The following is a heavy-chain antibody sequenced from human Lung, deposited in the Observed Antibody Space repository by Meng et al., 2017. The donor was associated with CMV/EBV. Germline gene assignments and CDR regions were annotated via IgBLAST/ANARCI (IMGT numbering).Heavy chain of an antibody. D-gene: IGHD2-15*01. V-gene: IGHV1-8*01. CDR1: GFPLTSFD. Sequence: NKPGATLKASTKDSGFPLTSFDINLVWQATGQGLEWMGWMKPNSGNTGYAQKFQGRVNMTRNTSISTAYMELSSLRSEDTAVYYCARGYCSGGSCPVFDPWGQGTLVTVSS. CDR2: MKPNSGNT. CDR3: ARGYCSGGSCPVFDP. J-gene: IGHJ5*02.